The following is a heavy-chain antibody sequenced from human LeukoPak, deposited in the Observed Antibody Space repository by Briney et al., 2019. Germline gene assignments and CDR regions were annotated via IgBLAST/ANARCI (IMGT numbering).Heavy chain of an antibody. CDR3: SGXXXXXXXXXXXXHNAAFDI. D-gene: IGHD3-10*01. CDR1: YXXTDXX. J-gene: IGHJ3*02. CDR2: INPNIGGT. V-gene: IGHV1-2*02. Sequence: YXXTDXXMHWVRQAPGQGLEWMGWINPNIGGTNYSQKFQGRGTMTKDKANSTAYMGLRRLGSDGTAVSYWSGXXXXXXXXXXXXHNAAFDIWGQGTMVTVSS.